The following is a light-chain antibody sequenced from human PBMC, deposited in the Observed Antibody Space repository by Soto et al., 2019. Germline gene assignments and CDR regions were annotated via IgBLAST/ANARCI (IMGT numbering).Light chain of an antibody. V-gene: IGKV3-20*01. CDR1: QSVSSSY. CDR3: QQYGSSPPYT. J-gene: IGKJ2*01. CDR2: GAS. Sequence: EIVLTQSPGTLSLSPGERATLSCRASQSVSSSYLAWYQQKPGQAPRLLIYGASSMATGIPDRFSGSGSGTHFTLTISRLETEDFAVYYCQQYGSSPPYTFGQGTKLEIK.